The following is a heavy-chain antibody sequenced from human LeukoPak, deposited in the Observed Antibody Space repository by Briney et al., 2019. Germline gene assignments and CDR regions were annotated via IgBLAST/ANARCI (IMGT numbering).Heavy chain of an antibody. CDR3: ATPSYYYYGMDV. J-gene: IGHJ6*02. CDR2: IIPILGIA. V-gene: IGHV1-69*04. Sequence: ASVKVSCKASGGTFSSYAISWVRQALGQGLEWMGRIIPILGIANYAQKFQGRVTITADKSTSTAYMELSSLRSEDTAVYYCATPSYYYYGMDVWGQGTTVTVSS. CDR1: GGTFSSYA.